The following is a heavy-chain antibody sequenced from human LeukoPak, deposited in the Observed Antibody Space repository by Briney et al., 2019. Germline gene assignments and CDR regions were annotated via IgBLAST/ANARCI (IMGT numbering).Heavy chain of an antibody. CDR3: ARDPNGSGSYYSDWFDP. V-gene: IGHV3-11*01. D-gene: IGHD3-10*01. Sequence: GGSLRLSCAAPGFTFSDYYMSWIRQAPGKGLEWVSYISSSGSTIYYADSVKGRFTISRDNAKNSLYLQMNSLRAEDTAVYYCARDPNGSGSYYSDWFDPWGQGTLVTVSS. J-gene: IGHJ5*02. CDR2: ISSSGSTI. CDR1: GFTFSDYY.